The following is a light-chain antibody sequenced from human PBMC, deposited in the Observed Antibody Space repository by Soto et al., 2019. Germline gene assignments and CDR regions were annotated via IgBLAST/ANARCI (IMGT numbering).Light chain of an antibody. Sequence: EIVMTQSPATLSLSPGERATLSCRASQSVSSNLAWYQQKPGQATRLIIYGASTRANGIPARFSGGGSGTEFTLTISSLQSEDFASYYCQQYNSWRPITFGQGTRLEIK. J-gene: IGKJ5*01. CDR3: QQYNSWRPIT. V-gene: IGKV3-15*01. CDR1: QSVSSN. CDR2: GAS.